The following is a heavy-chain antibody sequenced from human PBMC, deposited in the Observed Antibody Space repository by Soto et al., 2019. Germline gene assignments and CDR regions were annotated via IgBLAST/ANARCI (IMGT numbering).Heavy chain of an antibody. CDR1: GYTLTSYT. Sequence: GASLTLSCKASGYTLTSYTVSWVRKANGQGLEWVGWLGPSSRNADSARNLQGRVTTTTDKSTSTAYMELRSLRSDVTAVYYCARDTGNFFDYWGQGTLVTVSS. CDR2: LGPSSRNA. CDR3: ARDTGNFFDY. J-gene: IGHJ4*02. V-gene: IGHV1-18*01.